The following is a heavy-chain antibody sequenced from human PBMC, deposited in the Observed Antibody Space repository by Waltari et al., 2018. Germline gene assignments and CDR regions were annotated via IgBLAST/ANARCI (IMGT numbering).Heavy chain of an antibody. CDR2: LYYSGTT. CDR3: ARAPDS. CDR1: GGSINSDRFY. Sequence: QLQLQESGPGLVKPSETLSLTCTFSGGSINSDRFYWGWIRQPPGKGLEWIGSLYYSGTTYFSPSLRSRVTISLDTSKSQFSLKLSSVTAADTAVYYCARAPDSWGQGTLVTVSS. V-gene: IGHV4-39*01. J-gene: IGHJ5*01.